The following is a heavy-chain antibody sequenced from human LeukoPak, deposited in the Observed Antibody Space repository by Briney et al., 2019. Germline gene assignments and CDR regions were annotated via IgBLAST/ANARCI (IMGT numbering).Heavy chain of an antibody. D-gene: IGHD2-21*01. V-gene: IGHV1-18*01. Sequence: ASAKVSCKASGYTFTSYGISWVRQAPGQGLEWVGWISAYNGNTNYAQKLQGKVTMTTDTSTSTAYMELRSLRSDDTAVYYCARDCGGDCYRYYYYYMDVWGKGTTVTVSS. CDR1: GYTFTSYG. CDR3: ARDCGGDCYRYYYYYMDV. CDR2: ISAYNGNT. J-gene: IGHJ6*03.